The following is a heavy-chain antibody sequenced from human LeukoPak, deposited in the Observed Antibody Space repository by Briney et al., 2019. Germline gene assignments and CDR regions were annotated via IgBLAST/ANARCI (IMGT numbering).Heavy chain of an antibody. CDR2: INPSGGST. CDR3: ARSSSRQYFQH. J-gene: IGHJ1*01. CDR1: GYTFTSYY. V-gene: IGHV1-46*03. D-gene: IGHD6-13*01. Sequence: ASVKVSCKASGYTFTSYYMHWVRQAPGQGLEWMGIINPSGGSTSYAQKFQGRVTMTRDTSTSTVYTELSSLRSEDTAVYYCARSSSRQYFQHWGQGTLVTVSS.